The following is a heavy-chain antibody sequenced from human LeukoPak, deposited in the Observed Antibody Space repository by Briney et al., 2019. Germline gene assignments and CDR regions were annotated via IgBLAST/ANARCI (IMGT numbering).Heavy chain of an antibody. J-gene: IGHJ4*02. V-gene: IGHV3-7*01. D-gene: IGHD5-24*01. CDR3: ARERDGRFFDY. CDR1: GLTFRSFW. CDR2: INQDGSEK. Sequence: GGSLRLSCAVSGLTFRSFWMSWVRQAPGKGLEWVANINQDGSEKYFVDSVKGRFTISRDNSKNSLHLQVNTLRAEDTALYYCARERDGRFFDYWGQGTLVTVSS.